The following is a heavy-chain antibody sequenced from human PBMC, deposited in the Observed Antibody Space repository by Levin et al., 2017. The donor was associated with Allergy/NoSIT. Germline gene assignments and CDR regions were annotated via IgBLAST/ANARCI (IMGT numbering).Heavy chain of an antibody. CDR2: IIPIFGTA. D-gene: IGHD6-19*01. J-gene: IGHJ4*02. V-gene: IGHV1-69*01. CDR1: GGTFSSYA. Sequence: KISCKASGGTFSSYAISWVRQAPGQGLEWMGGIIPIFGTANYAQKFQGRVTITADESTSTAYMELSSLRSEDTAVYYCASLRGSSGWAYYFDYWGQGTLVTVSS. CDR3: ASLRGSSGWAYYFDY.